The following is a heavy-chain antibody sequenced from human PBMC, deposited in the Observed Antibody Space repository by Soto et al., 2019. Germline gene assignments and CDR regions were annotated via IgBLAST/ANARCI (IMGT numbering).Heavy chain of an antibody. J-gene: IGHJ6*02. CDR1: GGTFSSYA. CDR2: IIPIFGTA. D-gene: IGHD1-7*01. Sequence: SVKVSCKASGGTFSSYAISWVRQAPGQGLEWMGGIIPIFGTANYAQKFQGRVTITADKSTSTAYMELSSLRFEDTAVYYCASSGNSNIMSYYYYGMDVWGQGTTVTVSS. V-gene: IGHV1-69*06. CDR3: ASSGNSNIMSYYYYGMDV.